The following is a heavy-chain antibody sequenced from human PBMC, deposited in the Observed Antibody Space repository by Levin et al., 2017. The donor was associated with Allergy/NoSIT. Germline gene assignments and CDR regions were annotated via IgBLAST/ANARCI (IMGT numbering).Heavy chain of an antibody. CDR2: IHPADSDA. Sequence: GASVKVSCKGSGYTFTTYWIGWVRQMPGKGLEWMGIIHPADSDARYSPSFQGQVTISADKSINTVYLQWSSLEASDTAMYYCARRQGYGSFDPWGQGTLVTVSS. D-gene: IGHD3-10*01. CDR1: GYTFTTYW. CDR3: ARRQGYGSFDP. J-gene: IGHJ5*02. V-gene: IGHV5-51*01.